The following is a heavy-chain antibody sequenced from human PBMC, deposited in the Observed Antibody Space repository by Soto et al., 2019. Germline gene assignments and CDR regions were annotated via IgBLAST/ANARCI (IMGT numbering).Heavy chain of an antibody. D-gene: IGHD2-15*01. CDR2: ISYDGSNK. V-gene: IGHV3-30-3*01. CDR3: ARDRVVGATYYYYGMDV. J-gene: IGHJ6*02. Sequence: PGGSLRLSCAASGFTFSSYAMHWVRQAPGKGLEWVAVISYDGSNKYYADSVEGRFTISRDNSKNTLYLQMNSLRAEDTAVYYCARDRVVGATYYYYGMDVWGQGTTVTVSS. CDR1: GFTFSSYA.